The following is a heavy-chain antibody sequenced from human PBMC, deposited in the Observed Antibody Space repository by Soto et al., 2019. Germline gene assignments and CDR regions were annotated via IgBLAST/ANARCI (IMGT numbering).Heavy chain of an antibody. Sequence: GGSLRLSCAASGFTFSSYAMHWVRQAPGKGLEWVAVISYDGSNKYYADSVKGRFTISRDNSKNTLYLQMNSLRAEDTAVYYCARDGCSSTSCHLEDIGFCSYWGQGALVTVSS. D-gene: IGHD2-2*01. V-gene: IGHV3-30-3*01. CDR2: ISYDGSNK. CDR3: ARDGCSSTSCHLEDIGFCSY. CDR1: GFTFSSYA. J-gene: IGHJ4*02.